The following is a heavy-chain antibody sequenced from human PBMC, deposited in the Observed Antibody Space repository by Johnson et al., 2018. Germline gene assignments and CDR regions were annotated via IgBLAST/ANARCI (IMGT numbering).Heavy chain of an antibody. D-gene: IGHD3-10*01. Sequence: VQLLEAGGGVVQPGRSLRLSCAASGFTFSSYGMHWVRQAPGKGLEWVAVISYDGSNKNSADSGKGRFIISRDNSKNTLYLKMNSLRAEDTAVYYCEKNKLGGYYYMDVWGNGTTVTVSS. V-gene: IGHV3-30*18. CDR1: GFTFSSYG. CDR3: EKNKLGGYYYMDV. J-gene: IGHJ6*03. CDR2: ISYDGSNK.